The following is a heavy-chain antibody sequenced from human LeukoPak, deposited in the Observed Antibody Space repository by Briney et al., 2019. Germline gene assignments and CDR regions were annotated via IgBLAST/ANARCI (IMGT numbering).Heavy chain of an antibody. Sequence: QTGGSLRLSCAASGLIFSSYSMTWVRQAPGKGLEWVSYISFSGSTIYYAESVKGRFTISRDNAKNSLYLQMNSLRAEDTAVYYCVPLIGVIPGGNWFDPWGQGTLVTVSS. CDR2: ISFSGSTI. CDR3: VPLIGVIPGGNWFDP. CDR1: GLIFSSYS. V-gene: IGHV3-48*01. D-gene: IGHD3-3*01. J-gene: IGHJ5*02.